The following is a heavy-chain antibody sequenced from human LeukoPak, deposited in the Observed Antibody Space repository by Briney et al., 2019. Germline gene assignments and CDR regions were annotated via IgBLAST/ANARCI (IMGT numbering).Heavy chain of an antibody. CDR1: GFTFDDYG. Sequence: GGSLRLSCAASGFTFDDYGMSWVRQAPGKGLEWVSGTNWNGGSTGYADSVKGRFTISRDNAKNSLYLQINSLRAEDTAVYYCASFQWLRYFGFWGQGTLVTVSS. CDR2: TNWNGGST. J-gene: IGHJ4*02. D-gene: IGHD5-12*01. V-gene: IGHV3-20*04. CDR3: ASFQWLRYFGF.